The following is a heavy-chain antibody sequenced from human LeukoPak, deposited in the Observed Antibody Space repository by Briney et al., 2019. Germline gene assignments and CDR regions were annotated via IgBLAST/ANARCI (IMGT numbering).Heavy chain of an antibody. D-gene: IGHD4-11*01. CDR1: GGTFTSYS. J-gene: IGHJ5*02. V-gene: IGHV1-69*05. CDR3: ARVTGYSNWFDP. Sequence: GASVKVSFKASGGTFTSYSVSWVRQAPGHGREWMGGIVPIFGTTNYAEKFKGRVTMTTDESTTIVYMELSSLRSEDTAVYYCARVTGYSNWFDPWGQGTLVTVSS. CDR2: IVPIFGTT.